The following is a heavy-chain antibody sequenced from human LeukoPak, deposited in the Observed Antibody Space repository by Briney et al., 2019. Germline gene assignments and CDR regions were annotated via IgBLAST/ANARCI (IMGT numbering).Heavy chain of an antibody. CDR3: ARVADYYESSGYYDY. J-gene: IGHJ4*02. V-gene: IGHV4-61*02. CDR2: IYTSEST. D-gene: IGHD3-22*01. CDR1: GGSISSGSYY. Sequence: SQTLSLTCTVSGGSISSGSYYWSWIRQPAGKGLEWIGRIYTSESTNYNPSLKSRVTISVDTSKNQFSLKLSSVTAADTAVYYCARVADYYESSGYYDYWGQGTLVTVSS.